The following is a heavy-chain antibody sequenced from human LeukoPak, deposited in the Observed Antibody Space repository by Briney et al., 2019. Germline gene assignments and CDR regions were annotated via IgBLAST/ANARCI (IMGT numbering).Heavy chain of an antibody. V-gene: IGHV4-30-2*01. CDR2: IYHSGST. CDR1: GGSISSGGYY. J-gene: IGHJ6*03. Sequence: SETLSLTCTVSGGSISSGGYYWSWIRQPPGKGLEWIGYIYHSGSTYYNPSLKSRVTISVDRSKNQFSLKLSSVTAADTAVYYCARKGPTYYIHMDVWGKGTTVTVSS. CDR3: ARKGPTYYIHMDV.